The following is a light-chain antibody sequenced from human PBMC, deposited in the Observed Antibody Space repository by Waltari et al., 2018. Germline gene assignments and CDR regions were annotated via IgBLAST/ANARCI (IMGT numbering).Light chain of an antibody. CDR3: HVWHPHVDPGV. CDR1: NIRTYS. Sequence: SYVVTQPPSVSVAPGETATITCRGDNIRTYSYHWYQQKAGQAPALVIFYDRDRPSGIPDRFSGSNSGNTATLTISRVEAGDEARYYCHVWHPHVDPGVFGTGTEVTVL. CDR2: YDR. J-gene: IGLJ1*01. V-gene: IGLV3-21*04.